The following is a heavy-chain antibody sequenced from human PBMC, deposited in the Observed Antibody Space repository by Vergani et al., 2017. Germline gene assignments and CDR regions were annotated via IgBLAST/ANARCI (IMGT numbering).Heavy chain of an antibody. Sequence: EVQLVESGGGLVQPGGSLRLSCAASGFTFSSYSMNWVRQAPGKGLEWVSYISSSSSTIYYADSVKGRFTISRDNAKNSLYLQMNSLRAEDTAVYYCAXDTTYYYDSSGYYDAFDIWGQGTMVTVSS. D-gene: IGHD3-22*01. V-gene: IGHV3-48*04. CDR3: AXDTTYYYDSSGYYDAFDI. CDR1: GFTFSSYS. J-gene: IGHJ3*02. CDR2: ISSSSSTI.